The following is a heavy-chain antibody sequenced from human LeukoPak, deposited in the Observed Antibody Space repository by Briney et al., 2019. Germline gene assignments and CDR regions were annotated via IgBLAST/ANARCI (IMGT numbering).Heavy chain of an antibody. V-gene: IGHV4-59*12. D-gene: IGHD3-9*01. CDR3: ARESHYYDILTGYWTGFDP. CDR1: GGSISSYY. CDR2: IYYSGST. Sequence: SETLSLTCTVSGGSISSYYWSWIRQPPGKGLEWIGYIYYSGSTNYNPSLRSRVTIPVDTSKNQFSLKLSSVTAADTAVYYCARESHYYDILTGYWTGFDPWGQGTLVTVSS. J-gene: IGHJ5*02.